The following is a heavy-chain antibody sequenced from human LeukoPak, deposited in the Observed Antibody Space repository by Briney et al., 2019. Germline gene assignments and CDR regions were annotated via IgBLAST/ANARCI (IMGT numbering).Heavy chain of an antibody. D-gene: IGHD6-19*01. CDR1: DGSITTSNRY. CDR2: IYYSGTT. CDR3: ARSYTSGWAYLGY. J-gene: IGHJ4*02. V-gene: IGHV4-39*01. Sequence: SSETLSLTCTVSDGSITTSNRYWGWIRHPPGKGLEWIGSIYYSGTTYYNPSLESRVTISVDTSKNQFSLKLSSVTAADTAVYYCARSYTSGWAYLGYWGQGTLVTVSS.